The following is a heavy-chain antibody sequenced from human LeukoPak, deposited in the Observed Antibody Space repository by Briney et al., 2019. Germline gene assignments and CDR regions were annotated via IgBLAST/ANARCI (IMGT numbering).Heavy chain of an antibody. V-gene: IGHV3-66*04. CDR3: ARQRGTTVTTYQVS. Sequence: GGSLRLSCAASGFTVSRDFMIWVRQAPGRGLEWVSILYSGGITYYAGSVKGRFTISRDNSKNTLYLQMNSLRAEDTALYYCARQRGTTVTTYQVSWGQGTLVTVSS. D-gene: IGHD4-17*01. CDR2: LYSGGIT. CDR1: GFTVSRDF. J-gene: IGHJ4*02.